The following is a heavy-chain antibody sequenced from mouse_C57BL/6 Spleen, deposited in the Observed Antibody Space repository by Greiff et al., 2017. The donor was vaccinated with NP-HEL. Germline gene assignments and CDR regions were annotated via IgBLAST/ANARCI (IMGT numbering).Heavy chain of an antibody. CDR1: GYTFTSYW. J-gene: IGHJ2*01. V-gene: IGHV1-69*01. D-gene: IGHD1-1*01. CDR2: IDPSDSYT. CDR3: ARGGSSLDY. Sequence: QVQLKQSGAELVMPGASVKLSCKASGYTFTSYWMHWVKQRPGQGLEWIGEIDPSDSYTNYNQKFKGKSTLTVDKSSSTAYMQLSSLTSEDSAVDYCARGGSSLDYWGQGTTLTVSS.